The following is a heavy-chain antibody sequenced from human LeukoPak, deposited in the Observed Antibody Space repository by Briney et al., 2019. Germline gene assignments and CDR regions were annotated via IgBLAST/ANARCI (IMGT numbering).Heavy chain of an antibody. D-gene: IGHD2-2*02. Sequence: SVKVSCKASGGTFSSYAISWVRQAPGQGLEWMGGIIPIFGTANYAQKFQGRVTITADESTSTAYMELSSLRSEDTAVYYCARDARGYCSSTSCYTPTWGLGTLVTVSS. CDR3: ARDARGYCSSTSCYTPT. CDR2: IIPIFGTA. CDR1: GGTFSSYA. J-gene: IGHJ5*02. V-gene: IGHV1-69*01.